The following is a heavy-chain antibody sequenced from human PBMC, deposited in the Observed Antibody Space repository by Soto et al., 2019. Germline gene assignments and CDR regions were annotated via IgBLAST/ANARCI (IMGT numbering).Heavy chain of an antibody. V-gene: IGHV3-30-3*01. CDR2: ISYDGSNK. CDR3: ARDRSSLEWLFLQSYYYGMDV. CDR1: GFTFSSYA. J-gene: IGHJ6*02. D-gene: IGHD3-3*01. Sequence: QPGGSLRLSCAASGFTFSSYAMHWVRQAPGNGLEWVAVISYDGSNKYYADSVKGRFTISRDNSKNTLYLQMNSLRAEDTAVYYCARDRSSLEWLFLQSYYYGMDVWGQGTTVTVSS.